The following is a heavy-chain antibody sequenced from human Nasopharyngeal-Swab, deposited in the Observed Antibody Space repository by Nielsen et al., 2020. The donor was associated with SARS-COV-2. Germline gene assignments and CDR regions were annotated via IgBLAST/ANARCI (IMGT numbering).Heavy chain of an antibody. CDR3: AKWDPFSGGYSSSWYPVGGFDY. CDR1: GITFSSYG. CDR2: ISYDGSNK. Sequence: GESLKISWAASGITFSSYGKHWLRQAPGKVLELVAVISYDGSNKYYADSVKGRFTISRDNSKNTLYLQMNSLRAEDTAVYYCAKWDPFSGGYSSSWYPVGGFDYWGQGTLVTVSS. J-gene: IGHJ4*02. D-gene: IGHD6-13*01. V-gene: IGHV3-30*18.